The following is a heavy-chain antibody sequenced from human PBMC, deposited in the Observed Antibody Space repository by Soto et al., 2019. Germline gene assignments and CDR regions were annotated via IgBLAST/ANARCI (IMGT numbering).Heavy chain of an antibody. Sequence: SVKVSCKASGGTFSSYAISWVRQAPGQGLGWMGGIIPIFGTANYAQKFQGRVTITADESTSTVYMELSSLRAEDTVVYYCARDFDYGGDYNWFDPWGQGTLVTVS. CDR3: ARDFDYGGDYNWFDP. V-gene: IGHV1-69*13. J-gene: IGHJ5*02. D-gene: IGHD4-17*01. CDR1: GGTFSSYA. CDR2: IIPIFGTA.